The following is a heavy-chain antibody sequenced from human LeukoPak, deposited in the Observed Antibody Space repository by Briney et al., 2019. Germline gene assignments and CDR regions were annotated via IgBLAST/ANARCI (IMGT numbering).Heavy chain of an antibody. CDR3: MRGGFPFGNY. V-gene: IGHV1-8*01. J-gene: IGHJ4*02. D-gene: IGHD3-16*01. Sequence: ASVKVSCKTSGYTFTSYDVHWVRQAAGQGLEWMGWMNPNSGNTGYAQKFQDRVTMTRITSLNTAYMELSSLESEDTAIYFCMRGGFPFGNYWGQGTPVIVSS. CDR2: MNPNSGNT. CDR1: GYTFTSYD.